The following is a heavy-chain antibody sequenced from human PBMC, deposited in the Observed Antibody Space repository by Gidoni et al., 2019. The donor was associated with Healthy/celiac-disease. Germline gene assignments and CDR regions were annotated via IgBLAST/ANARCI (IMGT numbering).Heavy chain of an antibody. CDR2: IIPIFGTA. V-gene: IGHV1-69*01. CDR1: GGTFSSYA. Sequence: QVQLVQSGAEVKKPGSSVKVSCKASGGTFSSYAISWVRQAPGQGLEWMGGIIPIFGTANYAQKFQGRVTITADESTSTAYMELSSLRSEDTAVYYCARTVRGVQTNYYYYMDVWGKGTTVTVSS. J-gene: IGHJ6*03. D-gene: IGHD3-10*01. CDR3: ARTVRGVQTNYYYYMDV.